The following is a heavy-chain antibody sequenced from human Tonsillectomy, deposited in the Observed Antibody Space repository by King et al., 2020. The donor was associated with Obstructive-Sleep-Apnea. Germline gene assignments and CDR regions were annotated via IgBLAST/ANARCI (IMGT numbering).Heavy chain of an antibody. J-gene: IGHJ4*02. CDR2: IYHTGTT. V-gene: IGHV4-38-2*02. CDR1: GYSISNGFY. Sequence: QLQESGPGLVKPSETLSLTCTVSGYSISNGFYWGWIRQPPGKGLEWIGIIYHTGTTNCNPSLKSRVTISVDTSKTQFSLRLTSVTAADTAVYYGARADGYNFGQHTYFDYWGQGTLVTVSS. CDR3: ARADGYNFGQHTYFDY. D-gene: IGHD5-24*01.